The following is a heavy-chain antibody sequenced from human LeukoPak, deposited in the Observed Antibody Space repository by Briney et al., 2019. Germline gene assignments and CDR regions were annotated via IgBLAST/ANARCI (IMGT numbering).Heavy chain of an antibody. J-gene: IGHJ3*02. D-gene: IGHD2-21*01. Sequence: SSVKVSCKASGGTFSSYAISWVRQAPGQGLEWMGGIIPIFGTANYAQKFQGRVTITADESTSTAYMELSSLRSEDTAVYYCAGACGGDCYSPEPDAFDIWGQGTMVTVSS. V-gene: IGHV1-69*01. CDR3: AGACGGDCYSPEPDAFDI. CDR2: IIPIFGTA. CDR1: GGTFSSYA.